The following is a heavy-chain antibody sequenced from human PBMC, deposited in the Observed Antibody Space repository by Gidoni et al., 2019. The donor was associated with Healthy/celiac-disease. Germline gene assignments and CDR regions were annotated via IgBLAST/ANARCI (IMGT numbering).Heavy chain of an antibody. CDR3: AKEYYYDSSGPYFDY. D-gene: IGHD3-22*01. CDR2: ISGSGGST. CDR1: GFTFSSYA. Sequence: DVQLLASGGGLVHPGVSLRLPCAASGFTFSSYAMSWVRQAPGKGLEWVSAISGSGGSTYYADSVKGRFTISRDNSKNTLYLQMNSLRAEDTAVYYCAKEYYYDSSGPYFDYWGQGTLVTVSS. J-gene: IGHJ4*02. V-gene: IGHV3-23*01.